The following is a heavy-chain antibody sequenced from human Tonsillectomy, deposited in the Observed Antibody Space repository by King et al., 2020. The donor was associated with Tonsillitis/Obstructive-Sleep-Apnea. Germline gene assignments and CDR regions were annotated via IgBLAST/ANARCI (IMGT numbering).Heavy chain of an antibody. CDR1: GFTFRSCG. J-gene: IGHJ4*02. Sequence: QLVQSGGGLVQPGGSLRLSCSASGFTFRSCGMHWVRQAPGKGLEYVSSIRSDGGGTYYADSVKGRFTISRDNSKNTVYLQMSSLRPEDTAVYYCVKDPGFTPWDYSNHPYFFDYWGQGTLVTVSS. V-gene: IGHV3-64D*06. CDR3: VKDPGFTPWDYSNHPYFFDY. D-gene: IGHD4-11*01. CDR2: IRSDGGGT.